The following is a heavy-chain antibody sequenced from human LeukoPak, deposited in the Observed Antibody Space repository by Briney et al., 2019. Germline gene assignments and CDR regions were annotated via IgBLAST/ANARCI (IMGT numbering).Heavy chain of an antibody. Sequence: GGSLRLSCAASRFTFSSYGMHWVRQAPGKGLEWVAVISYDGSNKYYADSVKGRFTISRDNSKNTLYLQMNSLRAEDTAVYYCAKSFATDLLRGEYIQLWGQGTLVTVSS. CDR3: AKSFATDLLRGEYIQL. J-gene: IGHJ1*01. CDR2: ISYDGSNK. CDR1: RFTFSSYG. D-gene: IGHD3-10*01. V-gene: IGHV3-30*18.